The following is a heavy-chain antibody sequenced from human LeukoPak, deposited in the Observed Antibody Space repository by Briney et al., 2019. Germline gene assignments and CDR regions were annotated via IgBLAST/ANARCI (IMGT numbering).Heavy chain of an antibody. D-gene: IGHD2-21*02. J-gene: IGHJ4*02. V-gene: IGHV4-34*01. CDR2: INHSGST. CDR1: GGSFSGYY. Sequence: SETLSLTCAVYGGSFSGYYWSWIRQPPGKGLEWMGEINHSGSTNHNQSLKSRVNISVDTSKNQFSMKLSSVTAADTAVYYRARVSSLLSSFDYWGQGNLVTVSS. CDR3: ARVSSLLSSFDY.